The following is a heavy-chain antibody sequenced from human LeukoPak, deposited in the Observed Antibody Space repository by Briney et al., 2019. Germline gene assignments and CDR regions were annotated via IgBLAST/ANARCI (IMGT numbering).Heavy chain of an antibody. CDR1: GSTFSSYN. Sequence: GGSLRLSCAASGSTFSSYNINWVRQAPGKGLECVSYISSGSGTIYYADSVKGRFTISRDNAKNSLFLQMNSLRAEDTAVYYCAALRGLQNWYFDLWGRGTLVTVSS. CDR3: AALRGLQNWYFDL. V-gene: IGHV3-48*01. J-gene: IGHJ2*01. CDR2: ISSGSGTI. D-gene: IGHD4-17*01.